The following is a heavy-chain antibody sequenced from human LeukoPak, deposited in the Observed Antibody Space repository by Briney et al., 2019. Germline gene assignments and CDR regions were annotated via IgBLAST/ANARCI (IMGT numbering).Heavy chain of an antibody. Sequence: SQTLSLTCSVSAGSINSGAGGHYWTWIRQPAGKGLEWIGRIYPSGYSNYNPSLKSRVVMSVDASKNQFSLQLNSVTAADTAVYYCARGIVVINWFDLWGQGALVTVAS. CDR1: AGSINSGAGGHY. V-gene: IGHV4-61*02. D-gene: IGHD3-22*01. CDR2: IYPSGYS. J-gene: IGHJ5*02. CDR3: ARGIVVINWFDL.